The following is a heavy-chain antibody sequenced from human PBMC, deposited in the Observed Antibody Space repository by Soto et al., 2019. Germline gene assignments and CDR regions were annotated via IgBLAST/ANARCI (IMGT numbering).Heavy chain of an antibody. Sequence: GASVKVSCKASGYTFTGYYMHWVRQAPGQGLEWMGWINPNSGGTNYAQKFQGRVTMTRDTSISTAYMELSRLRSDDTAVYYCARGGYSSSWYHVDTAMVSLGYWGQGTLVTVSS. V-gene: IGHV1-2*02. CDR2: INPNSGGT. CDR3: ARGGYSSSWYHVDTAMVSLGY. CDR1: GYTFTGYY. D-gene: IGHD6-13*01. J-gene: IGHJ4*02.